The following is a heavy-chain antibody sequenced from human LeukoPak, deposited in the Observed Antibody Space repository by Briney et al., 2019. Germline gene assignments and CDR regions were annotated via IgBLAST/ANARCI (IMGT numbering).Heavy chain of an antibody. J-gene: IGHJ4*02. CDR1: GFTFNSYS. CDR3: TRGLPEGGYRYGQPGQDY. CDR2: IKEDGSEK. Sequence: GRSLRLSCAASGFTFNSYSMNWVRQAPGKGLEWVANIKEDGSEKYYVDSVKGRFTISRDNAQNSLYLQMDRLTAEDTALYYCTRGLPEGGYRYGQPGQDYWGQGTLVTVSS. D-gene: IGHD5-18*01. V-gene: IGHV3-7*01.